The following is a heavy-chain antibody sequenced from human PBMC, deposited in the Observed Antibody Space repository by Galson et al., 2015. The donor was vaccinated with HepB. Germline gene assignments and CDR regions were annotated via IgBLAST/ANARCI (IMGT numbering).Heavy chain of an antibody. J-gene: IGHJ4*02. CDR3: ARETCGDYDFWSGPGV. V-gene: IGHV1-69*06. D-gene: IGHD3-3*01. CDR1: GGTFSSYA. CDR2: IIPIFGTA. Sequence: SVKVSCKASGGTFSSYAISWVRQAPGQGLEWMGGIIPIFGTANYAQKFQGRVTITADKSTSTAYMELSSLRSEDTAVYYCARETCGDYDFWSGPGVWGQGTLVTVSS.